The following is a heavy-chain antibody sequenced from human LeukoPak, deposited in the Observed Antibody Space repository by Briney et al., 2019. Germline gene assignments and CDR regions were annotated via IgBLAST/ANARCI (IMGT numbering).Heavy chain of an antibody. CDR2: ISGSGGST. CDR1: GFTFSSYA. V-gene: IGHV3-23*01. D-gene: IGHD3-22*01. J-gene: IGHJ3*02. CDR3: AKDNLDYYDSSGYLDAFDI. Sequence: GGSLRLSCAASGFTFSSYAMSWVRQAPGKGLEWVSAISGSGGSTYYADSVKGRFTISRDNSKNTLYLQMNSLRAEDTAVYYCAKDNLDYYDSSGYLDAFDIWGQGTMVTVSS.